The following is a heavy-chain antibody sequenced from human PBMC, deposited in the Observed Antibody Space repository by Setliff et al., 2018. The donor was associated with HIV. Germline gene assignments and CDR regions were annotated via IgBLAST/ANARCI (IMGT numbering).Heavy chain of an antibody. J-gene: IGHJ4*02. Sequence: SETLSLTCTVSGGFISSYYWSWIRQPPGKGLEWIGYIYSSGSTNYSPSLKSRVTISADTSKNQFSLKLSPVTAADTAVFYCARLTTTYYYDSSAYYHPVWGQGTLVTVSS. CDR1: GGFISSYY. CDR3: ARLTTTYYYDSSAYYHPV. CDR2: IYSSGST. D-gene: IGHD3-22*01. V-gene: IGHV4-4*09.